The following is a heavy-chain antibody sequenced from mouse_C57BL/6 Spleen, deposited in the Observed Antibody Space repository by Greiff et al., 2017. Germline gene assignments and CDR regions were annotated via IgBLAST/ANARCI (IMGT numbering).Heavy chain of an antibody. CDR3: ARSDYYGSSYWYFDV. CDR2: IDPSDSYT. Sequence: QVQLKQPGAELVMPGASVKLSCKASGYTFTSYWMHWVKQRPGQGLEWIGEIDPSDSYTNYNQKFKGKSTLTVDKSSSTAHMQLSSLTSEDSAVYYCARSDYYGSSYWYFDVWGTGTTVTVSS. CDR1: GYTFTSYW. V-gene: IGHV1-69*01. D-gene: IGHD1-1*01. J-gene: IGHJ1*03.